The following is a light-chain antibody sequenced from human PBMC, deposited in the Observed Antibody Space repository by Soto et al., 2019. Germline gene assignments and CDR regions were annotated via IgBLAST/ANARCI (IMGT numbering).Light chain of an antibody. V-gene: IGKV1-27*01. CDR1: QGINKY. Sequence: DIQMTQSPSSLSASVGDRVTITCRASQGINKYLAWFQQKPGDVPRLLIYAASSLRRGVPSRFSGSGSGTEFTLTINTLLHEDVATYYCHNYTRDPLTFGQGTKVEL. J-gene: IGKJ1*01. CDR2: AAS. CDR3: HNYTRDPLT.